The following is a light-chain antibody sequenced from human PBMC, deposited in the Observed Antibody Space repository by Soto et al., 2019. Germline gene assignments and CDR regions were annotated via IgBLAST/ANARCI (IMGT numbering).Light chain of an antibody. CDR3: QQYSELPMT. J-gene: IGKJ5*01. CDR1: QRVSTN. Sequence: EIVLTQSPATLSVYTRERVTLFCRASQRVSTNLAWYQKKPGQAPRLLIYGASRRATGIPDRFSGSASGTDFTLTISRLEPEDFAVYFCQQYSELPMTVGQGTRLEIK. V-gene: IGKV3-20*01. CDR2: GAS.